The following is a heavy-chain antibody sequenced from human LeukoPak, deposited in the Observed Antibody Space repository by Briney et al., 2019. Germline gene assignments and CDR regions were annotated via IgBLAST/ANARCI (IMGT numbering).Heavy chain of an antibody. V-gene: IGHV1-46*01. CDR3: ARDSRGYSGYDYWVS. J-gene: IGHJ4*02. Sequence: ASVKVSCKASGYTFTSYYMHWVRQAPGQGLEWMGIINPSGGSTSYAQKFQGRVTMTRDMSTSTVYMELSNLRSEDTAVYYCARDSRGYSGYDYWVSWGQGTLVTVSS. D-gene: IGHD5-12*01. CDR1: GYTFTSYY. CDR2: INPSGGST.